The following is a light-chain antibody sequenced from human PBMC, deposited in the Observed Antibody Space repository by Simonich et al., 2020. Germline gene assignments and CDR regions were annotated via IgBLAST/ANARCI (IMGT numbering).Light chain of an antibody. J-gene: IGKJ2*01. CDR1: QSVFFSSNNNKY. V-gene: IGKV4-1*01. CDR2: WGS. Sequence: DIVMSQSPDSLAVSLGERAPINCKSSQSVFFSSNNNKYLACYKQKPGQPPKLLIYWGSTRESGVPDRCRGSGSGTDFTLTISSLQAEDVAVYYCQQYYSTPYTFGQGTKLEIK. CDR3: QQYYSTPYT.